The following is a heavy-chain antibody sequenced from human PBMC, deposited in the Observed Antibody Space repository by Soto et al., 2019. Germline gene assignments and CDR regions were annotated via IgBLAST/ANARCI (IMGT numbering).Heavy chain of an antibody. CDR2: ISGSGGST. J-gene: IGHJ4*02. V-gene: IGHV3-23*01. CDR1: GFTFSSYA. CDR3: AKGSRGWYERFDY. D-gene: IGHD6-19*01. Sequence: EVQLLESGGGLVQPGGSMRLSCAASGFTFSSYAMSWVRQAPGQGLEWFSAISGSGGSTYYADSVEGRFTISKDNSKNTLYLQMNSLRAEDTAVYYCAKGSRGWYERFDYWGQGTLGTASS.